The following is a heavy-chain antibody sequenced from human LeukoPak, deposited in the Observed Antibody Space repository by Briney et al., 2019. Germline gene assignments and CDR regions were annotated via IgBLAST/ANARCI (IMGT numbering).Heavy chain of an antibody. CDR1: GFTFSSYW. D-gene: IGHD2-15*01. CDR3: ARLGYPSGMDV. V-gene: IGHV3-7*05. CDR2: IIQDGSEK. Sequence: GGSLRLSCAASGFTFSSYWMGWVRQAPGKGLEWVANIIQDGSEKCYVDSVKGRFTISRDNAKNSLYLQMNSLRVEDTAVYYCARLGYPSGMDVWGQGTTVTVSS. J-gene: IGHJ6*02.